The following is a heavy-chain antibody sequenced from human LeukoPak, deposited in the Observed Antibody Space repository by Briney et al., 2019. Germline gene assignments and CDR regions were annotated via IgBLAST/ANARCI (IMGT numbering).Heavy chain of an antibody. CDR3: ARGGNDYVWGSYRFIDY. Sequence: GASVKVSCKASAYTFTSYGISWVRQAPGHGLAWMGWISAYNGNTNCAQKLQGRVTMTTDTSTSTAYMELRSLRSDETAVYYCARGGNDYVWGSYRFIDYWGQGTLVTVSS. D-gene: IGHD3-16*02. V-gene: IGHV1-18*01. CDR2: ISAYNGNT. J-gene: IGHJ4*02. CDR1: AYTFTSYG.